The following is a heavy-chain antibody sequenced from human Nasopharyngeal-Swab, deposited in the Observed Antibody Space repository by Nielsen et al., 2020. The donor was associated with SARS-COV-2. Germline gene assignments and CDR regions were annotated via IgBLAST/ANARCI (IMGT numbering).Heavy chain of an antibody. CDR3: ARDIVVVPAANPTYYCYGMDV. Sequence: GESLKIPCAASGFTFSSYGMHWVRQAPGKGPEWVSYLSSNWSNIYQADPVKGRFTISRDNAKNSLYLQMNSLRAADTAVYYCARDIVVVPAANPTYYCYGMDVWGKGTTVTVSS. CDR1: GFTFSSYG. V-gene: IGHV3-48*04. D-gene: IGHD2-2*01. CDR2: LSSNWSNI. J-gene: IGHJ6*04.